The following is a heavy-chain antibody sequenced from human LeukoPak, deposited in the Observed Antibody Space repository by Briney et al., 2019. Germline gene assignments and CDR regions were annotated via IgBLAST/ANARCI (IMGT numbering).Heavy chain of an antibody. CDR3: ARSEGYYDILTGYYYYYGMDV. J-gene: IGHJ6*04. CDR2: IWYDGSNK. Sequence: GGSLRLSCAASGFTFSSYGMHWVRQAPGRGLEWVAVIWYDGSNKYYADSVKGRFTISRDNSKNTLYLQMNSLRAEDTAVYYRARSEGYYDILTGYYYYYGMDVWGKGTTVTVSS. D-gene: IGHD3-9*01. V-gene: IGHV3-33*01. CDR1: GFTFSSYG.